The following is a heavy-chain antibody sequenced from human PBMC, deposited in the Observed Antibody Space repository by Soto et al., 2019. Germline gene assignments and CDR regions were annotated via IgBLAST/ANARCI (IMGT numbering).Heavy chain of an antibody. J-gene: IGHJ4*02. Sequence: GGSLRLSCAASGGTFITYAMHWVRQAPGKGLEWVAVISYDGSNKYYTDSVKGRFTISRDNSKNTLYLQMNSLRAEDTAVYYCARSDSYYDSSATFGSYWGQGTLVTVSS. CDR3: ARSDSYYDSSATFGSY. CDR2: ISYDGSNK. V-gene: IGHV3-30-3*01. CDR1: GGTFITYA. D-gene: IGHD3-22*01.